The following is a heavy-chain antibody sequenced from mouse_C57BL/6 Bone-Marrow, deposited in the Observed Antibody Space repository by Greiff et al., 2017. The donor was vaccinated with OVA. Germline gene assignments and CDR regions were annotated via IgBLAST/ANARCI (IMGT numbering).Heavy chain of an antibody. D-gene: IGHD2-5*01. CDR1: GFTFSSYA. J-gene: IGHJ1*03. CDR3: TREDYYSRGYWYFDV. V-gene: IGHV5-9-1*02. CDR2: ISSGGDYI. Sequence: EVMLVESGEGLVKPGGSLKLSCAASGFTFSSYAMSWVRQTPEKRLEWVAYISSGGDYIYYADTVKGRFTISRDNARNTLYLQMSSLKSEDTAMYYCTREDYYSRGYWYFDVWGTGTTVTVSS.